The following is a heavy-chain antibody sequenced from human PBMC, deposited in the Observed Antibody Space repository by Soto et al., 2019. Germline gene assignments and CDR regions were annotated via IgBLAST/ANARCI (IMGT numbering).Heavy chain of an antibody. CDR3: ARSGLGEGAFDI. D-gene: IGHD3-16*01. Sequence: VQLQESGPGLVKPSQTLSLTCTVSGDSISSGAYYWSWIRQHPGKGLEWIGYIYYSGSTYYNPSLKSRVTTPVDTSKNQFSLKLSSVTAADTAVYYCARSGLGEGAFDIWGQCTMVSVSS. V-gene: IGHV4-31*03. J-gene: IGHJ3*02. CDR1: GDSISSGAYY. CDR2: IYYSGST.